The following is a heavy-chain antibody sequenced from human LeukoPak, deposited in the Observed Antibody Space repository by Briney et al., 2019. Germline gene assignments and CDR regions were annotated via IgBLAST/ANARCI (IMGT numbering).Heavy chain of an antibody. CDR1: GFTFSSYG. V-gene: IGHV3-33*01. Sequence: PGRSLRLSCAASGFTFSSYGMHWVRQAPGKGLEWVAVIWYDGSNKYYADSVKGRFTISRDNSKNTLYLQMNSLRAEDTAVYYCARDGSGTSWDDYYYYYGMDVWGQGTTVTVSS. CDR3: ARDGSGTSWDDYYYYYGMDV. CDR2: IWYDGSNK. D-gene: IGHD3-10*01. J-gene: IGHJ6*02.